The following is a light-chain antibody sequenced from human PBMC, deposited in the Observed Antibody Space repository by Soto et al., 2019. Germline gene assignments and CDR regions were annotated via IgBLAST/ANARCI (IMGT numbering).Light chain of an antibody. Sequence: EIVLTQSPGTLSVSPGDRVTLSCRASQSVDINLAWYQQRAGQAPRLLVYGASTRATGIPARFSGSGSGTEFTLTISSLQSEDFAVYYCHQYNHWLTWTFGQGTKVDIK. CDR1: QSVDIN. J-gene: IGKJ1*01. V-gene: IGKV3-15*01. CDR3: HQYNHWLTWT. CDR2: GAS.